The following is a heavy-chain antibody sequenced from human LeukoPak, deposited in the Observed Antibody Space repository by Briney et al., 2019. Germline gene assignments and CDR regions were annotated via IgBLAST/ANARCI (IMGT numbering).Heavy chain of an antibody. D-gene: IGHD2-15*01. CDR2: ISYDGSNK. J-gene: IGHJ3*02. Sequence: PGRSLRLSCAASGFTFSSYGMHWVRQAPGKGLEWVAVISYDGSNKYYADSVKGRFTISRDNSKNTLYLQMNSLRAEDTAVYYCATSGGIVVEAATQIGAFDIWGQGTMVTVSS. CDR1: GFTFSSYG. V-gene: IGHV3-30*03. CDR3: ATSGGIVVEAATQIGAFDI.